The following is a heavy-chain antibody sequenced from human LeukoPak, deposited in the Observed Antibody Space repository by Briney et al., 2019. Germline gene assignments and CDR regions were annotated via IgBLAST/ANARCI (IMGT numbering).Heavy chain of an antibody. CDR2: IYYSGST. CDR3: ARVRTGTNNWFDP. D-gene: IGHD1-7*01. CDR1: GGSISSSSYY. V-gene: IGHV4-39*01. J-gene: IGHJ5*02. Sequence: SETLSLTCTVSGGSISSSSYYWGWIRQPPGKGLEWIGSIYYSGSTYYNPSLKSRVTISVDTSKNQFSLKLSSVTAADTAVYYCARVRTGTNNWFDPWGQGTLVTVSS.